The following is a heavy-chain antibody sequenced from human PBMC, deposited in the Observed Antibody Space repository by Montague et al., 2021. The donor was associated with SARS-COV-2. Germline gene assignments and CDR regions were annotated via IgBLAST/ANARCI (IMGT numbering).Heavy chain of an antibody. CDR2: IYSGGST. Sequence: SRRLSFAASGFHVSSNYMSWVRQAPGKGLEWVSVIYSGGSTEYADSVRGRFTISRDNSKNTLYLQMNSLRAEDTAVYFCARDGPVEESSGYHIYWGQGTLVTVSS. CDR3: ARDGPVEESSGYHIY. V-gene: IGHV3-53*01. J-gene: IGHJ4*02. CDR1: GFHVSSNY. D-gene: IGHD6-25*01.